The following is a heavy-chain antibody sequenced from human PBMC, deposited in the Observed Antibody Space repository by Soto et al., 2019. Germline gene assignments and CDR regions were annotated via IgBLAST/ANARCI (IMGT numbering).Heavy chain of an antibody. CDR3: ARERPYYGFDS. CDR2: IHHSGST. CDR1: GGSISSSISSYY. J-gene: IGHJ4*02. V-gene: IGHV4-61*01. D-gene: IGHD3-22*01. Sequence: SETLSLTCTVSGGSISSSISSYYWSWIRQAPGKGLEWIGYIHHSGSTNYNPSLKSRVSISIDTSKNQFSLQLSSVTGADTAVYYCARERPYYGFDSWGQGTLVTVSS.